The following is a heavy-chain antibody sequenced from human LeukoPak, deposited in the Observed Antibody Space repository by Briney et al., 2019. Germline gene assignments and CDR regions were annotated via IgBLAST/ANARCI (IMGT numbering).Heavy chain of an antibody. Sequence: SETLSLTCAVYGGSFSGYYWSWIRLPPGKGLEWIGEINHSGSTNYDPSLKSRVTISVDTSKNQFSLKLSSVTAADTAVYYCARVGATYYFDYWGQGTLVTVSS. D-gene: IGHD1-26*01. CDR1: GGSFSGYY. CDR3: ARVGATYYFDY. J-gene: IGHJ4*02. CDR2: INHSGST. V-gene: IGHV4-34*01.